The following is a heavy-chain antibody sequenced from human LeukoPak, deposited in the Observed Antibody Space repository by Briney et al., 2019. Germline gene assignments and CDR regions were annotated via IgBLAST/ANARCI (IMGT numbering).Heavy chain of an antibody. D-gene: IGHD2-8*01. J-gene: IGHJ4*02. CDR2: ISGSGGST. Sequence: GGSLSLSCAASGFTFNNFAMSWVRQATGKGLEWVSAISGSGGSTYYADSVKGRFTISRDNSKNTLYLQMNSLRAEDTAVYYCAKDPDCTSGVCYTFFDYWGQGTLVTVSS. V-gene: IGHV3-23*01. CDR1: GFTFNNFA. CDR3: AKDPDCTSGVCYTFFDY.